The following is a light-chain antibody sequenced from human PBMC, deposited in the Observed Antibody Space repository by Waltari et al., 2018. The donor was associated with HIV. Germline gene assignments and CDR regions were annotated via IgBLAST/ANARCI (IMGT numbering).Light chain of an antibody. CDR2: DVL. J-gene: IGLJ2*01. Sequence: QSALTQPRSVSGSPGQSVTISCTGTSGGFSNYNYVSWYQQHPGKAPKLIIYDVLKRPSGVPDRFSGSKSGNTASLTISGLQADHEADYYCCSYGGTWTNVVFGGGTELTVL. CDR1: SGGFSNYNY. CDR3: CSYGGTWTNVV. V-gene: IGLV2-11*01.